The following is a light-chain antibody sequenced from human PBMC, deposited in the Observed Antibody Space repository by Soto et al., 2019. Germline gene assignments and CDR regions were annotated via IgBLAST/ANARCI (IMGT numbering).Light chain of an antibody. V-gene: IGKV3-20*01. J-gene: IGKJ2*01. CDR3: QQSVTSPT. Sequence: EIVMTQSPATLSVSPGERATLSCRASQSVSNYLAWYQQKPGQAPRLLIFDASKRATGIPARFSGSGSGTDFTLTISRLEPEDFAVYYCQQSVTSPTFGQGTKVDIK. CDR2: DAS. CDR1: QSVSNY.